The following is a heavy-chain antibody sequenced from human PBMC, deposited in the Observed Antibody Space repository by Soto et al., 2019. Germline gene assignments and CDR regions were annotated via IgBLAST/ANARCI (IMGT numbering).Heavy chain of an antibody. CDR1: GYTFNSYG. V-gene: IGHV1-18*01. CDR3: ARCLVLVPGASCIAVGLGY. J-gene: IGHJ4*02. Sequence: ASVKVSCKASGYTFNSYGISWVRQAPGQGLEWVGWISAYDGNTNYARRLQGRVTMTTDTSTGTAYMELRSLRSDDTAVYYCARCLVLVPGASCIAVGLGYWGQGTLVTVSS. CDR2: ISAYDGNT. D-gene: IGHD6-19*01.